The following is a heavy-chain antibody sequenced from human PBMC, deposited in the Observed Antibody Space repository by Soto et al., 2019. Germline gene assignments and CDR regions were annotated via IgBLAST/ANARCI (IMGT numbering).Heavy chain of an antibody. Sequence: GGSLRLSCAASGFTFSSYAMHWVRQAPGKGLEWVAVISYDGSNKYYADSVKGRFTISRDNSRNTLYLQMNSLRAEDTAVYYCASTPYYYDTSLDSYYYYGMDVWGQGTTVTVSS. V-gene: IGHV3-30-3*01. J-gene: IGHJ6*02. CDR1: GFTFSSYA. CDR3: ASTPYYYDTSLDSYYYYGMDV. D-gene: IGHD3-22*01. CDR2: ISYDGSNK.